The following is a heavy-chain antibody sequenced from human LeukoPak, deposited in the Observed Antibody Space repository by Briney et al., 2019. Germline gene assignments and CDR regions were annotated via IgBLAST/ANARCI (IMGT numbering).Heavy chain of an antibody. CDR1: GFTFDDYA. D-gene: IGHD5-18*01. J-gene: IGHJ4*02. V-gene: IGHV3-9*01. CDR2: ISWNSNNI. CDR3: AKDLDTAMIALFDS. Sequence: QAGGSLRLSCAASGFTFDDYAMHWVRQVPGKGLEWVSSISWNSNNIAYGDSVKGRFTISRDNAKNSLYLQMNSLSAEDTALYYCAKDLDTAMIALFDSWGQGTLVTVSS.